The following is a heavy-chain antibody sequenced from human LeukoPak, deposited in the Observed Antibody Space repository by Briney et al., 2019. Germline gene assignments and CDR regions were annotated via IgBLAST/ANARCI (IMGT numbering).Heavy chain of an antibody. CDR3: YSMIVVEIRVINDY. J-gene: IGHJ4*02. D-gene: IGHD3-22*01. CDR2: ISSNGGST. Sequence: GGSLRLSCSASGFTFSSYAMHWGRQAPGKGLEYVSAISSNGGSTYYADSVKGRFTISRDNSKNTLYLQMSSLRAEDTAVYYCYSMIVVEIRVINDYWGQGTLVTVSS. V-gene: IGHV3-64D*06. CDR1: GFTFSSYA.